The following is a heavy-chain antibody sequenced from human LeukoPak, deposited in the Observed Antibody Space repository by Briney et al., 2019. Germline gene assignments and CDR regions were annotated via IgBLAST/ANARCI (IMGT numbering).Heavy chain of an antibody. V-gene: IGHV4-39*01. CDR1: GGSISISSYY. CDR2: IYYSGST. J-gene: IGHJ6*03. D-gene: IGHD1-1*01. CDR3: ARSQPYYYYMDV. Sequence: SETLSLTCTVSGGSISISSYYWGWIRQPPGKGLEWIGSIYYSGSTYYNPSLKSRVTISVDTSKNQFSLKLSSVTAADTAVYYCARSQPYYYYMDVWGKGTTVTVSS.